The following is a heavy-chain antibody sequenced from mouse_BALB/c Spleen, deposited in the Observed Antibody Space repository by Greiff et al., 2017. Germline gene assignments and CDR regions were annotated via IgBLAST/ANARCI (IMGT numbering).Heavy chain of an antibody. CDR1: GFTFSSYG. V-gene: IGHV5-6*01. J-gene: IGHJ2*01. D-gene: IGHD2-4*01. CDR2: ISSGGSYT. Sequence: EVKLMESGGDLVKPGGSLKLSCAASGFTFSSYGMSWVRQTPDKRLEWVATISSGGSYTYYPDSVKGRFTISRDNAKNTLYLQMSSLKSEDTAMYYCARQRGVDYLYYFDYWGQGTTLTVSS. CDR3: ARQRGVDYLYYFDY.